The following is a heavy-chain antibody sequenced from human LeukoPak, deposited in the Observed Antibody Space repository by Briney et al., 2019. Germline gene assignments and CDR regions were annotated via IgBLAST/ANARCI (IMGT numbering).Heavy chain of an antibody. CDR3: ARIGSGYDYFDY. CDR1: GGSISDYY. CDR2: IYTSGST. J-gene: IGHJ4*02. D-gene: IGHD3-22*01. V-gene: IGHV4-4*07. Sequence: SETLSLTCTVSGGSISDYYWSWIRQPAGKGLEWLGRIYTSGSTKYNPSLESRVTMSVDMSKNQFSLKLSFVTAADTAVYYCARIGSGYDYFDYWGQGTLVTVSS.